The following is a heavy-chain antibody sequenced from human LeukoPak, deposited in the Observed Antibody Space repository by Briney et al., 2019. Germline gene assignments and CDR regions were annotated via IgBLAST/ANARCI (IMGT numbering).Heavy chain of an antibody. Sequence: GGSLRLSCAASGFTVRSNYMTWVRQAPGKGLEWLSVIYSGGDTYYADSVKGRFTISRDNSKNTLYLQMNSLRAEDTAVYYCARRSGEGYFDCWGQGTLVTVSS. CDR2: IYSGGDT. CDR3: ARRSGEGYFDC. CDR1: GFTVRSNY. V-gene: IGHV3-66*01. D-gene: IGHD1-26*01. J-gene: IGHJ4*02.